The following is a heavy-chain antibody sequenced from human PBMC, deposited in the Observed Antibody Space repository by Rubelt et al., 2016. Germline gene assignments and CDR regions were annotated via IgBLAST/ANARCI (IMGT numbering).Heavy chain of an antibody. J-gene: IGHJ4*02. Sequence: GGGVVQPGRSLRLSCAASGFTFSTYALHWVRQAPGKGLEWVAVISHEGSDKNYADSVKGRFTISRDNSQNTLYLQMISLRAEDTALYFCAKAPRIAAAAEFFDYWGQGTLVTVSS. CDR3: AKAPRIAAAAEFFDY. D-gene: IGHD6-13*01. CDR2: ISHEGSDK. CDR1: GFTFSTYA. V-gene: IGHV3-30*04.